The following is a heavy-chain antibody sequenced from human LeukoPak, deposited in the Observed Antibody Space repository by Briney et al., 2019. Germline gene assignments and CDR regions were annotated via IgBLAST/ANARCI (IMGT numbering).Heavy chain of an antibody. CDR1: GFTFSSYS. CDR2: ISSSSSTI. D-gene: IGHD6-6*01. J-gene: IGHJ1*01. Sequence: GGSLRLSGGASGFTFSSYSMNWVRKAPGKGLEGVSYISSSSSTIYYADSVKGRFTISRDNAKNSLYLQMNSLRAEDTAVYYCAREDSSSSGYFQHWGQGTLVTVSS. CDR3: AREDSSSSGYFQH. V-gene: IGHV3-48*01.